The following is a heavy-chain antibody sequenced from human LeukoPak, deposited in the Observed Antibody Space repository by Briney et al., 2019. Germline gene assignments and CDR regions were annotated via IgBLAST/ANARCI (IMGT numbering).Heavy chain of an antibody. V-gene: IGHV1-24*01. CDR2: FDPEDGET. Sequence: ASVKVSCKVSGYTLTELSMHWVRQAPGKGLEWMGGFDPEDGETIYAQKFQGRVTMTEDTSTDTAYMELSSLRSEDTAVYYCASMGRYCTGGVCYAPYYFGYWGQGTLVTVSS. J-gene: IGHJ4*02. D-gene: IGHD2-8*02. CDR3: ASMGRYCTGGVCYAPYYFGY. CDR1: GYTLTELS.